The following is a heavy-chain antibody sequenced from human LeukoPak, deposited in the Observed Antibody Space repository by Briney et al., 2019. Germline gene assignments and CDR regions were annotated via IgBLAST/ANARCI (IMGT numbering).Heavy chain of an antibody. J-gene: IGHJ6*02. V-gene: IGHV4-39*07. CDR3: AREVQLRYGMDV. CDR1: GGSISSYY. Sequence: PSETLSLTCTVSGGSISSYYWSWIRQPPGKGLEWIGSIYYSGSTYYNPSLKSRVTISVDTSKNQFSLKLSSVTAADTAVYYCAREVQLRYGMDVWGQGTTVTVSS. CDR2: IYYSGST. D-gene: IGHD2-2*01.